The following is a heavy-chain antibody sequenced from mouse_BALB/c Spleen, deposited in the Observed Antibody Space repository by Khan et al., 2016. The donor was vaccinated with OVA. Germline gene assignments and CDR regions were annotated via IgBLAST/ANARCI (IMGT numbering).Heavy chain of an antibody. CDR3: ARSNYRYACVY. V-gene: IGHV3-8*02. D-gene: IGHD2-14*01. CDR2: IIYTGYT. J-gene: IGHJ3*01. CDR1: GDSITTGY. Sequence: EVQLQESGPSLVKPSQTLSLTCSVTGDSITTGYWNWIRKFPGNKLEYMGYIIYTGYTYYNPSLKSRISITRHTSNNQYYLQLNSVTDEDTATYYCARSNYRYACVYWGQGTLVTVSA.